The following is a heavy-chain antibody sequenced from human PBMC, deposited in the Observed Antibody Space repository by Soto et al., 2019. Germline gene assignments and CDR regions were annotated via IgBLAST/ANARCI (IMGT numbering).Heavy chain of an antibody. D-gene: IGHD2-2*01. CDR2: IYYSGST. CDR3: ARVVPPYNWFDP. Sequence: LSLTCTVSGGSISSSSYYWGWIRQPPGKGLEWIGSIYYSGSTYYNPSLKSRVTISVDTSKNQFSLKLSSVTAADTAVYYCARVVPPYNWFDPWGQGTLVTVSS. V-gene: IGHV4-39*01. J-gene: IGHJ5*02. CDR1: GGSISSSSYY.